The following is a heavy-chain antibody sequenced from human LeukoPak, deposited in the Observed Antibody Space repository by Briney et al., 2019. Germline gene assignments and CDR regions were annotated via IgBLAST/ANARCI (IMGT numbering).Heavy chain of an antibody. Sequence: QPGGSLRLSCAASGFTFSSYVMSWVRQAPGKGLEWVSSISNSGGSTYYADSVKGRFTISRDNAKNSLYLQMNSLRVEDTAVYYCAKEGRSLQTYWGQGTLVTVSS. D-gene: IGHD5-24*01. CDR2: ISNSGGST. V-gene: IGHV3-23*01. CDR3: AKEGRSLQTY. CDR1: GFTFSSYV. J-gene: IGHJ4*02.